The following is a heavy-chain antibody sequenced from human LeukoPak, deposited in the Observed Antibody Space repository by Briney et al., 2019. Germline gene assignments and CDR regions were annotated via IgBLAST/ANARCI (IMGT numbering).Heavy chain of an antibody. V-gene: IGHV3-23*01. J-gene: IGHJ4*02. CDR3: AKDQRSPNHY. Sequence: GGSLRLSCAASGFTFSSYAMSWVRQAPGKGLEWVSAISGSGGSTYYADSVKGRFTISRDNSKKALYLQMNNLRVEDTAVYYCAKDQRSPNHYWGQGTLVTVSS. CDR1: GFTFSSYA. D-gene: IGHD1-1*01. CDR2: ISGSGGST.